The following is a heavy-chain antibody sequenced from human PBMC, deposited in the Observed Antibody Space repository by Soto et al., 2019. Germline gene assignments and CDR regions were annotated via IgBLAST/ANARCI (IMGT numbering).Heavy chain of an antibody. CDR2: IYPGDSDT. CDR1: GYSFTTYC. CDR3: ARPRSSSRNYYGMDV. Sequence: GESLKISCKGSGYSFTTYCIGWVRQMPGKGLECMGIIYPGDSDTRYSPSFQGQVTISADKSISTAYLQWSSLKASDTAMYYCARPRSSSRNYYGMDVWGQGTTVTSP. V-gene: IGHV5-51*01. D-gene: IGHD6-13*01. J-gene: IGHJ6*02.